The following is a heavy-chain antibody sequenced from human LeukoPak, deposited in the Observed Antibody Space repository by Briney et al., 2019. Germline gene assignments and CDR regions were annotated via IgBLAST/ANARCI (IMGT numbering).Heavy chain of an antibody. CDR3: ARVGTYYYDSSGYSPLGY. CDR2: IYHSGST. Sequence: SETLSLTCTVSGYSISSGYYWGWIRQPPGKGLEWIGSIYHSGSTYYNPSLKSRVTISVDTSKNQFSLKLSSVTAADTAVYYCARVGTYYYDSSGYSPLGYWGQGTLVTVSS. CDR1: GYSISSGYY. D-gene: IGHD3-22*01. V-gene: IGHV4-38-2*02. J-gene: IGHJ4*02.